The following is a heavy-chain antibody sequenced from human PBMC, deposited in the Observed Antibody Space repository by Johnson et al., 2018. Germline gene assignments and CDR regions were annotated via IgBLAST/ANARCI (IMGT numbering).Heavy chain of an antibody. D-gene: IGHD3-22*01. Sequence: VQLVQSGGGVVQPGRSLRLSCAASGFTFSSYAMHWVRQAPGKGLEWVSGISWNSGSIGYADSVKGRFTISRDNAKNSLYLKRNSLRAEDTALYYCAKEDYDSSGSGYFQHWGQGTLVTVSS. CDR1: GFTFSSYA. J-gene: IGHJ1*01. CDR2: ISWNSGSI. V-gene: IGHV3-9*01. CDR3: AKEDYDSSGSGYFQH.